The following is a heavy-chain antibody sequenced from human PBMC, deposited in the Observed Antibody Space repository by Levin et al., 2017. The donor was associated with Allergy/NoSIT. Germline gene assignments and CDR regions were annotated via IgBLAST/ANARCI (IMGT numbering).Heavy chain of an antibody. D-gene: IGHD2-2*01. CDR3: AKDGLVPAAMSPYYFDY. V-gene: IGHV3-23*01. J-gene: IGHJ4*02. CDR1: GFTFSSYA. Sequence: GESLKISCAASGFTFSSYAMSWVRQAPGKGLEWVSAISGSGGSTYYADSVKGRFTISRDNSKNTLYLQMNSLRAEDTAVYYCAKDGLVPAAMSPYYFDYWGQGTLVTVSS. CDR2: ISGSGGST.